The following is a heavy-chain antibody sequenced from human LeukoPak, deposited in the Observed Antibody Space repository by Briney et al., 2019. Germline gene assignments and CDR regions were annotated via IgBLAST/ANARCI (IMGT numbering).Heavy chain of an antibody. Sequence: PGRSLRLSCAASGFTFSSYGMHWVRQAPGKGLEWVAVIWYDGSNKYYADSVKGRFTISRDNSKNTLYLQMNSLRAEDTAVYYCERGLYGEPFDYWGQGTLVTVSS. CDR3: ERGLYGEPFDY. CDR1: GFTFSSYG. CDR2: IWYDGSNK. J-gene: IGHJ4*02. D-gene: IGHD4-17*01. V-gene: IGHV3-33*01.